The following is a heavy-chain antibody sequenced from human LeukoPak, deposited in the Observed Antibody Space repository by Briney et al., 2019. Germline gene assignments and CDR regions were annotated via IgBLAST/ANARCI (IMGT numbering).Heavy chain of an antibody. V-gene: IGHV4-30-2*01. CDR3: ARGEWELPRGFDI. CDR2: IYHSGST. Sequence: KSSQTLSLTCAVSGGSISSGGYSWSWIRQPPGKGLEWIGYIYHSGSTYYNPSLKSRVTISVDRSKNQFSLKLSSVTAADTAVYYCARGEWELPRGFDIWGQGTMVTVSS. D-gene: IGHD1-26*01. J-gene: IGHJ3*02. CDR1: GGSISSGGYS.